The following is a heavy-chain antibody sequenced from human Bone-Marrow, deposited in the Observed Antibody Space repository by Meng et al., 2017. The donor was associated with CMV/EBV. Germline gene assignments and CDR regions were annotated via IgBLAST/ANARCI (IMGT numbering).Heavy chain of an antibody. CDR2: ISGSGGST. J-gene: IGHJ6*02. D-gene: IGHD3-9*01. Sequence: GESLKISCAASGFTFTNYAMSWVRQTPGKGLEWVSAISGSGGSTYYTDSARGRFTISRDNSKNTLYLQMNSLRGEDTAVYYCAKDKIMTETRPRATYGLDVWGPGTTVTVSS. V-gene: IGHV3-23*01. CDR1: GFTFTNYA. CDR3: AKDKIMTETRPRATYGLDV.